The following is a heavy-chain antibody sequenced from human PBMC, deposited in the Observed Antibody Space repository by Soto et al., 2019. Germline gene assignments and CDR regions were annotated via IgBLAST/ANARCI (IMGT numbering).Heavy chain of an antibody. J-gene: IGHJ6*02. CDR3: VKGRGSYQVKYGMDV. Sequence: EVQLVESGGGLVQPSRSLRLSCAASGFTFDDYAMHWVRQAPGKGLEWVAGIDWNSGSVDYADSVKGRVTISRDNADMSLFLQMKSLRTEDTAYYYCVKGRGSYQVKYGMDVWGQGTAVTVSS. CDR2: IDWNSGSV. V-gene: IGHV3-9*01. CDR1: GFTFDDYA. D-gene: IGHD2-2*01.